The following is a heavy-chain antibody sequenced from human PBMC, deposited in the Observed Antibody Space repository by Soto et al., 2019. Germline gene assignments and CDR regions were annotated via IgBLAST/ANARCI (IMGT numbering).Heavy chain of an antibody. CDR3: TRGGDAYKNGH. CDR1: GGSISSYY. CDR2: IHYSGST. D-gene: IGHD2-21*01. J-gene: IGHJ4*02. Sequence: SETLSLTCTVSGGSISSYYWSWIRQPPGKGLEWIGFIHYSGSTNYNPSLKSRVTMSVDTSKNQFSLKLTSVNAADTAVYYCTRGGDAYKNGHWGQGTLVTVS. V-gene: IGHV4-59*01.